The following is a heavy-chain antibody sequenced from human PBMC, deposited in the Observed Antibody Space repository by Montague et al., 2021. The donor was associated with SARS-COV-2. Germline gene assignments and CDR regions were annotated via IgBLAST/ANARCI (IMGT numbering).Heavy chain of an antibody. J-gene: IGHJ4*02. Sequence: TLSLTCTVSGGSISIGRYYWNWIRQPAGKGLEWIGRIYTSGSTNYNPSLKSRVSISADTSNNQASLSLSYVTAADTAVYYCASDGSQYSYDSGIDYWGQGILVTVSS. CDR3: ASDGSQYSYDSGIDY. D-gene: IGHD3-10*01. CDR2: IYTSGST. V-gene: IGHV4-61*02. CDR1: GGSISIGRYY.